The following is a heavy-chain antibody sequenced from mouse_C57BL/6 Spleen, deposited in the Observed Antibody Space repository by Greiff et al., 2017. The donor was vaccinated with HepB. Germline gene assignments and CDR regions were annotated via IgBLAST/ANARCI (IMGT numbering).Heavy chain of an antibody. D-gene: IGHD2-5*01. CDR1: GYSITSGYY. Sequence: EVKLVESGPGLVKPSQSLSLTCSVTGYSITSGYYWNWIRQFPGNKLEWMGYISYDGSNNYNPSLKNRISITRDTSKNQFFLKLNSVTTEDTATYYGATAYYSNYGWFAYWGQGTLVTVSA. J-gene: IGHJ3*01. CDR2: ISYDGSN. V-gene: IGHV3-6*01. CDR3: ATAYYSNYGWFAY.